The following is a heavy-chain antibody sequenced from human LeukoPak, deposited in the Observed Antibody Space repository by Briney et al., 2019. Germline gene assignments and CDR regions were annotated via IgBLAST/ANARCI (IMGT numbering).Heavy chain of an antibody. D-gene: IGHD3-3*01. Sequence: ASVKVSCKASGYTFTSYGISWLRQAPGQGLEWMGWISAYNGNTNYAQKLQGRATMTTDTSTSTAYMELRSLRSDDTAVYYCARVRDYDFWSGPKSVDPWGQGTLVTVSS. V-gene: IGHV1-18*01. CDR3: ARVRDYDFWSGPKSVDP. CDR1: GYTFTSYG. J-gene: IGHJ5*02. CDR2: ISAYNGNT.